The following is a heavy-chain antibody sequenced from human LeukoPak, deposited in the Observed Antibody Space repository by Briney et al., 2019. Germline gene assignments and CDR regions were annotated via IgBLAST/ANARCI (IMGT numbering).Heavy chain of an antibody. V-gene: IGHV4-4*07. CDR1: GGPINSYY. CDR3: ARDPLHFYDSVGSSFDF. D-gene: IGHD3-22*01. Sequence: SETLSLTCTVSGGPINSYYWSWIRQPAGRGLEWIGRIYTTGSTNYNPSLKSRVTMSVDTSKNQFSLKLSSVTAADTAVYYCARDPLHFYDSVGSSFDFWGQGTLVTVSS. J-gene: IGHJ4*02. CDR2: IYTTGST.